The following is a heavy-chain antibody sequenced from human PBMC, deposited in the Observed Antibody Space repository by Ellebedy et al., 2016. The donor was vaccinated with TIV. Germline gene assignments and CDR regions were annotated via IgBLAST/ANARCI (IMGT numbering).Heavy chain of an antibody. D-gene: IGHD5-12*01. Sequence: SETLSLXCTVSGGSLNPYYWSWLRQSPGRELEWIGYVYSSGNTNYNPSLRSRVTISVDTSKNQFSLKVRSVTAADTAVYWCARDGSVSSDYDYMFDNWGQGTLVTVSS. CDR3: ARDGSVSSDYDYMFDN. J-gene: IGHJ4*02. V-gene: IGHV4-59*01. CDR1: GGSLNPYY. CDR2: VYSSGNT.